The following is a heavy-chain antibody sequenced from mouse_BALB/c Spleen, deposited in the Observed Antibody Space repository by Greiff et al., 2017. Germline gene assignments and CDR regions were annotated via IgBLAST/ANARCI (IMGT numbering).Heavy chain of an antibody. J-gene: IGHJ3*01. CDR1: GFTFSSYG. V-gene: IGHV5-6*01. CDR3: ARDYRYDRDWFAY. CDR2: ISSCGSYT. D-gene: IGHD2-14*01. Sequence: EVKLVESGGDLVKPGGSLKLSCAASGFTFSSYGMSWVRQTPDKRLEWVATISSCGSYTYYPDSVKGRFTISRDNAKNTLYLQMSSLKSEDTAMYYCARDYRYDRDWFAYWGQGTLVTVSA.